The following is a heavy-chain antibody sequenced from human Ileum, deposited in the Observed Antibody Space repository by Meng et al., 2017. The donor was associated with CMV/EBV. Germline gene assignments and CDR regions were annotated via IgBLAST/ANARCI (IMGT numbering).Heavy chain of an antibody. J-gene: IGHJ4*02. Sequence: GESLKISCVASGFIFRDYYMSWIRLTPGKGLEWLSYISTSGSSVSYVDSVKGRFTISRDNADNSLYLQMNSLTVDDTAVYFCARQVVDSGLFDYWGQGTLVTVSS. CDR1: GFIFRDYY. V-gene: IGHV3-11*04. CDR3: ARQVVDSGLFDY. CDR2: ISTSGSSV. D-gene: IGHD5-12*01.